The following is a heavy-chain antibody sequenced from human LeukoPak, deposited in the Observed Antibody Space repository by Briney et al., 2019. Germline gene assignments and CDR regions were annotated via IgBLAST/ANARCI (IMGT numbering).Heavy chain of an antibody. J-gene: IGHJ5*02. D-gene: IGHD2-2*01. CDR1: GYTFTTYC. V-gene: IGHV5-51*01. CDR3: ARQVVPAAIYLFTGALFDP. Sequence: GESLKISCKNSGYTFTTYCIGWVRQMPGKGLEWMGIIYPGDSDTRYSPSFQGQVTISADKSISTAYLQWSSLKASDTAMYYCARQVVPAAIYLFTGALFDPWGQGTLVTVSS. CDR2: IYPGDSDT.